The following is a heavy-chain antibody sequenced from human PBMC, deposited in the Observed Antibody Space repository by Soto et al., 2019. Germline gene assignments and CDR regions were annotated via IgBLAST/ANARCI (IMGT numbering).Heavy chain of an antibody. CDR3: ARGGPGTDFDY. D-gene: IGHD6-13*01. J-gene: IGHJ4*02. Sequence: EVQLLDSGGGLVQPGGSLRLSCAASGFTFSSYAMNWVRQAPGKGLEWVSVISGSGDSTYYADSVKGRLTISRDNSKNSLYLQMSRLRAEDMAVYCCARGGPGTDFDYWGQGTLVTVSS. CDR1: GFTFSSYA. CDR2: ISGSGDST. V-gene: IGHV3-23*01.